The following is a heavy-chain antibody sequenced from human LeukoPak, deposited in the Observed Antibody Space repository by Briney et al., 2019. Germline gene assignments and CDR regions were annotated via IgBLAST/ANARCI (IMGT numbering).Heavy chain of an antibody. CDR1: GFTYNTYS. D-gene: IGHD6-19*01. J-gene: IGHJ4*02. CDR2: IGSSSSTI. V-gene: IGHV3-48*01. Sequence: GGSLRLSCAASGFTYNTYSMNWVRQAPGKGLEWVSHIGSSSSTIHYADSVKGRFTISRDNAKNSLYLQMNSLRAEDTGVYYCAKDLSSGSRRAYWGQGTLVTVSS. CDR3: AKDLSSGSRRAY.